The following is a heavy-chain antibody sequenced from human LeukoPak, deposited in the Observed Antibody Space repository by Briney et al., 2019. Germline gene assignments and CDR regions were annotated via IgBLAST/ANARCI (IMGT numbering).Heavy chain of an antibody. V-gene: IGHV3-23*01. CDR1: RFTFSSDA. D-gene: IGHD2-15*01. Sequence: GGSLRLSCAASRFTFSSDAMSGVRQAPREGLEWVSGISDRDDPTFYADSVKGRFTISRDNSKTTLYLQMNFLRAEDTAVYYCAKDRVCSGGSCYFDYWGQGTLVTVSS. CDR3: AKDRVCSGGSCYFDY. CDR2: ISDRDDPT. J-gene: IGHJ4*02.